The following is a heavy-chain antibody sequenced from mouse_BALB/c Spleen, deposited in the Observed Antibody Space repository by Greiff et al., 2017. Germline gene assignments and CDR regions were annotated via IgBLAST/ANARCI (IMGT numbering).Heavy chain of an antibody. V-gene: IGHV14-3*02. J-gene: IGHJ2*01. D-gene: IGHD2-4*01. CDR1: GFNIKDTY. CDR3: ARHYDYDRVDY. CDR2: IDPANGNT. Sequence: VQLKESGAELVKPGASVKLSCTASGFNIKDTYMHWVKQRPEQGLEWIGRIDPANGNTKYDPKFQGKATITADTSSNTAYLQLSSLTSEDTAVYYCARHYDYDRVDYWGQGTTLTVSS.